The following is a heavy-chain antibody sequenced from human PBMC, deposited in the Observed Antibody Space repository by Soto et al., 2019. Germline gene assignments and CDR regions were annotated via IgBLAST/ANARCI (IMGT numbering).Heavy chain of an antibody. CDR2: IYVTGAV. Sequence: TLSLSCSVSXAALNSGNHYWSWIRQVPGKGLEWIGHIYVTGAVDYNPSLRDRITISQDTSERQFSLNLRLVTAADTAVYYCARLRIATNNYKWFDPWGQGTLVTVSS. CDR1: XAALNSGNHY. D-gene: IGHD2-21*01. V-gene: IGHV4-31*03. CDR3: ARLRIATNNYKWFDP. J-gene: IGHJ5*02.